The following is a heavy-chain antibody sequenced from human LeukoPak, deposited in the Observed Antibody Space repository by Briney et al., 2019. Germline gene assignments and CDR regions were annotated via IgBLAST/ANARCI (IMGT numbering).Heavy chain of an antibody. J-gene: IGHJ4*02. CDR1: GFTFNTYL. D-gene: IGHD3-10*01. CDR3: ARDWNGSGSPNDF. V-gene: IGHV3-7*01. CDR2: IKTDGSEK. Sequence: PGGSLRLSCAVSGFTFNTYLMSWVRQAPGKGLEWVADIKTDGSEKYYVDSVKGRFTISRDNAKNSLYLQMNSLRAEDTAVYYCARDWNGSGSPNDFWGQGTLVTVSS.